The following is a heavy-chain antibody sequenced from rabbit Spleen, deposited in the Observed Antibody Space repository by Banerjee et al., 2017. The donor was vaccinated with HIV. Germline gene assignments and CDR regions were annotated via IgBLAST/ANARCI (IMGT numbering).Heavy chain of an antibody. CDR2: IYSAIGYT. V-gene: IGHV1S45*01. CDR3: ARDAAGREDFNL. J-gene: IGHJ4*01. D-gene: IGHD4-2*01. Sequence: QEQLVESGGGLVQPEGSLTLTCKASGFSFGDRDVMCWVRQAPGKGLEWIGYIYSAIGYTYYASWAKGRFTISKTSSTTVTLQMTSLTVADTATYFCARDAAGREDFNLWGPGTLVTVS. CDR1: GFSFGDRDV.